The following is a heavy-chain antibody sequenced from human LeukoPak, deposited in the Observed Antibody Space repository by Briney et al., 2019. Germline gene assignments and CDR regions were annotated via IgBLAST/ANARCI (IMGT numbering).Heavy chain of an antibody. Sequence: SVKVSCKASGGTFSSYAISWVRQAPGQGLEWMGGIIPIFGTANYAQKFQGRVTITADESTSTAYMELSSLRSEDTAVYYCARRVEYGSRSYEFGYWGQGTLVTVSS. J-gene: IGHJ4*02. D-gene: IGHD3-10*01. V-gene: IGHV1-69*13. CDR1: GGTFSSYA. CDR3: ARRVEYGSRSYEFGY. CDR2: IIPIFGTA.